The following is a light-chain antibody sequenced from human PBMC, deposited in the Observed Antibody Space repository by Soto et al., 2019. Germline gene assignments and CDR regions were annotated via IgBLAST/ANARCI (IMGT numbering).Light chain of an antibody. V-gene: IGKV1-12*01. CDR2: KAS. CDR3: QQANSFPFI. Sequence: DIQMTQSPSSVSASVVDRVTITCRASQGISSWLAWYQQRPGKAPKLLIHKASNLESGVPSRFSGSGSGTEFTLTISSLQPEDFGTYYCQQANSFPFIFAQGTKVDIK. CDR1: QGISSW. J-gene: IGKJ2*01.